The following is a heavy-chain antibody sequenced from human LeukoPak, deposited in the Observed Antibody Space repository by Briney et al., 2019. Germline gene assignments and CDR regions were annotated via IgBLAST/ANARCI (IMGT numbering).Heavy chain of an antibody. CDR2: IYYSGST. D-gene: IGHD2-2*01. J-gene: IGHJ4*02. Sequence: SETLSLTCTVSGGSISSSSYYWGWIRQPPGKGLEWIGSIYYSGSTYYNPSLKSRVTISVDTSKNQFSLKLSSVTAADTAVYCCARRQVVPAAVDYWGQGTLVTVSS. CDR1: GGSISSSSYY. CDR3: ARRQVVPAAVDY. V-gene: IGHV4-39*01.